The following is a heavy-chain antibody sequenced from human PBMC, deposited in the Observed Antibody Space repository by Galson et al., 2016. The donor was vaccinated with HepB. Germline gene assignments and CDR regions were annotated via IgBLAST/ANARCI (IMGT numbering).Heavy chain of an antibody. V-gene: IGHV4-39*01. J-gene: IGHJ6*04. CDR3: ARLSPFGTAGSSYYYSYGVDV. Sequence: SETLSLTCTVSGGSISSSGYYWGWIRQPPGKGLEWIGSIYYSGSTYYNPSLKSRITISVDTSKNQSSLKLSSVTAAYTAVYYCARLSPFGTAGSSYYYSYGVDVWGKGTTVTVSS. CDR1: GGSISSSGYY. CDR2: IYYSGST. D-gene: IGHD6-13*01.